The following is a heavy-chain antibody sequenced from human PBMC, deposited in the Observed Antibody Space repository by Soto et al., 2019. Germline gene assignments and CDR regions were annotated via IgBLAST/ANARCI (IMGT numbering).Heavy chain of an antibody. CDR3: AKEGPITNCYFDY. V-gene: IGHV3-30*18. CDR2: ISYDGKVA. J-gene: IGHJ4*02. Sequence: QVQLVESGGGVVQPGRSLRLSCAASGFTFSSYGMHWVRQAPGKGLEWVTVISYDGKVAYYADSVKGRFTISRDNSKDAHYLQMNSLRTEDMAMYYCAKEGPITNCYFDYWGQGTLVTVSS. D-gene: IGHD1-1*01. CDR1: GFTFSSYG.